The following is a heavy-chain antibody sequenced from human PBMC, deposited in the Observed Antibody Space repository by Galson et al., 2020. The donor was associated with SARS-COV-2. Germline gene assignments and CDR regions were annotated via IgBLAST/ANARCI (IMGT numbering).Heavy chain of an antibody. D-gene: IGHD6-13*01. V-gene: IGHV3-7*01. Sequence: TGGSLRLSCAASGFIFSHYWMSWIRQAPGKGLEWVANIKHDGSDTYYVESVTGRFTISRDNAKNSLYLQMDSLRTEDTAVYYCATEQAAAGNWGQGTLVTVSS. J-gene: IGHJ4*02. CDR2: IKHDGSDT. CDR1: GFIFSHYW. CDR3: ATEQAAAGN.